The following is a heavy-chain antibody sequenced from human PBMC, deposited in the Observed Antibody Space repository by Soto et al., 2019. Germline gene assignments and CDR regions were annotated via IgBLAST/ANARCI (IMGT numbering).Heavy chain of an antibody. CDR2: IYWDDDK. J-gene: IGHJ4*02. D-gene: IGHD6-6*01. CDR3: AHTKYARSSFDY. V-gene: IGHV2-5*02. CDR1: GFSLSTSDVG. Sequence: SGPTLVNPTHTLTLTCTFSGFSLSTSDVGVGWIRQPPGKALEWLAVIYWDDDKRYRPSLKSRLTITKDTSKNQVVLTMTNMDPVDNATYYCAHTKYARSSFDYWCQGTLFPVSS.